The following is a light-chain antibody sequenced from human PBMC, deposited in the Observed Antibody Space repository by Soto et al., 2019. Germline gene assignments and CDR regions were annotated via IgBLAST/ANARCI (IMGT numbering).Light chain of an antibody. CDR2: GAS. CDR1: QSVSSSY. J-gene: IGKJ1*01. CDR3: QQYGSSGT. V-gene: IGKV3-20*01. Sequence: EIVLTQSPGTLSLSPGERATLSCMASQSVSSSYLAWYQQKPGQAPRLLIYGASTRATGIPARFSGSGSGTEFTLTISRLEPEDFAVYYCQQYGSSGTFGQGTKVDIK.